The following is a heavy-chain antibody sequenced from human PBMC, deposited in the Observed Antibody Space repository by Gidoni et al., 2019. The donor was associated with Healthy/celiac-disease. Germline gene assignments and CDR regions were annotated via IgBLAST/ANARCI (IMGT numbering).Heavy chain of an antibody. D-gene: IGHD2-2*01. CDR2: ISYDGSNK. J-gene: IGHJ4*02. V-gene: IGHV3-30*01. CDR1: GFTFSSYA. CDR3: ASLLGYCSSTSCTSGDY. Sequence: QVQLVESGGGVVQPGRSLRLSCAASGFTFSSYAMHWVRQAPGKGLEWVAVISYDGSNKYYADSVKCRFTISRDNSKNTLYLQMNSLRAEDTAVYYCASLLGYCSSTSCTSGDYWGQGTLVTVSS.